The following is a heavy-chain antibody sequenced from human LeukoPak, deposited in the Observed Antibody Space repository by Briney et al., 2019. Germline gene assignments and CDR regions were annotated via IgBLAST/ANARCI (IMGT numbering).Heavy chain of an antibody. CDR2: ISYDGSNK. CDR3: ARDLLESGSYHIGRVDY. D-gene: IGHD3-10*01. CDR1: GFTFSTYG. V-gene: IGHV3-30*03. Sequence: GGSLRLSCAASGFTFSTYGMHWVRQAPGKGLEWVAVISYDGSNKYYADSVKGRFTISRDNSKNTLYLQMNSLRAEDTAVYYCARDLLESGSYHIGRVDYWGQGTLVTVSS. J-gene: IGHJ4*02.